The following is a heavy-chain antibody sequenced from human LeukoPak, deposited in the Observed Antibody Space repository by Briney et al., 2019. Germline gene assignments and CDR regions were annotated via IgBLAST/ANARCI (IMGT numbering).Heavy chain of an antibody. CDR3: ARLRPHYSNYDLGYFDY. Sequence: TSETLSLTCTVSGGSISSSSYYWGWIRQPPGKGLEWIGSIYYSGSTYYNPSLKSRVTMSVDTSKNQFSLKLSSVTAADTAVYYCARLRPHYSNYDLGYFDYWGQGTLVTVSS. CDR2: IYYSGST. D-gene: IGHD4-11*01. V-gene: IGHV4-39*01. CDR1: GGSISSSSYY. J-gene: IGHJ4*02.